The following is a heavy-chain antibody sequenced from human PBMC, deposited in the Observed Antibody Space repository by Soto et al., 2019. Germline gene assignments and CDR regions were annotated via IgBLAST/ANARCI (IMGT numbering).Heavy chain of an antibody. D-gene: IGHD6-19*01. CDR2: ISSSSTYI. CDR1: GFTFSTYS. V-gene: IGHV3-21*01. J-gene: IGHJ4*02. Sequence: VSLRLSCAASGFTFSTYSMNWVRQAPGKGLEWVSYISSSSTYIYYADSVKGRFTISRDNAKNSLYLQMNSLRAEDTAVYYCLIAVAGSFAPDYWGQGTLVTVSS. CDR3: LIAVAGSFAPDY.